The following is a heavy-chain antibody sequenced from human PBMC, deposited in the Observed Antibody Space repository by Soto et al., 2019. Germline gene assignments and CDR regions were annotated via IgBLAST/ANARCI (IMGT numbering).Heavy chain of an antibody. J-gene: IGHJ6*02. CDR2: IVVGSGNT. V-gene: IGHV1-58*01. D-gene: IGHD6-19*01. CDR1: GFTFTSSA. Sequence: SVKVSCKASGFTFTSSAVQWVRQARGQRLEWIGWIVVGSGNTNYAQKFQERVTITRDMSTSTAYMELSSLRSEDTAVYYCAAIYSSGFSIDYYGMDVWGQGTTVTVSS. CDR3: AAIYSSGFSIDYYGMDV.